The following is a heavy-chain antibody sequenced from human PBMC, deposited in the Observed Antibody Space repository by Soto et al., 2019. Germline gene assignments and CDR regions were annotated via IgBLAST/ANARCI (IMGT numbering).Heavy chain of an antibody. CDR2: INNDGTST. Sequence: PGGSLRLSYAASGFTFSNQWLHWVRQAPGKGLVWISRINNDGTSTNYADSVKGRFTVSRDNAKKTMSLQMNSLRAEDTAVYYCASWRGGYTYGLDHWGQGTPVTVSS. V-gene: IGHV3-74*01. J-gene: IGHJ4*02. D-gene: IGHD5-18*01. CDR3: ASWRGGYTYGLDH. CDR1: GFTFSNQW.